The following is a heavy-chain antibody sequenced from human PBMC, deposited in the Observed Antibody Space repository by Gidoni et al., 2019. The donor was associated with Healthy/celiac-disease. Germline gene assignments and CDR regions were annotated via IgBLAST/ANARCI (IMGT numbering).Heavy chain of an antibody. CDR1: GFTFSSYW. J-gene: IGHJ6*02. CDR3: ARELSGWYGVDYDYGMDV. Sequence: EVQLVESGGGLVQPGGSLRLSCAASGFTFSSYWMHWVRQAPGKGLVWVSRINSDGSSTSYADSVKGRFTISRDNAKNTLYLQMNSLRAEDTAVYYCARELSGWYGVDYDYGMDVWGQGTTVTVSS. V-gene: IGHV3-74*01. CDR2: INSDGSST. D-gene: IGHD6-19*01.